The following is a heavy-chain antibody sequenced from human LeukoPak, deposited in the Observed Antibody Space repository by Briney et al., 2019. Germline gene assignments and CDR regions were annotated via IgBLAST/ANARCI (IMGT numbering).Heavy chain of an antibody. CDR3: AMQRESSGAFRY. V-gene: IGHV3-7*01. CDR2: IKQDGSEK. CDR1: GFTFSNYA. D-gene: IGHD6-19*01. J-gene: IGHJ4*02. Sequence: GGSLRLSCAASGFTFSNYAMHWVRQAPGKGLGWVANIKQDGSEKYYVDSVKGRFTISRDNAKNSLYLQMNSLRAEDTAVYYCAMQRESSGAFRYWGQGTLVTVSS.